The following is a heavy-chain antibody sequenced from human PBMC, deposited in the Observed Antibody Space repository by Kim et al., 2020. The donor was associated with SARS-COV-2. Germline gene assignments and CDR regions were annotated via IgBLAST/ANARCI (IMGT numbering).Heavy chain of an antibody. CDR3: AKNRGRGAPAD. J-gene: IGHJ1*01. Sequence: TYDADAVKDRFTISSDKSKNTLFLQMNRLRAEDTAVYYCAKNRGRGAPADWGQGTLVTVSS. V-gene: IGHV3-NL1*01. D-gene: IGHD1-26*01. CDR2: T.